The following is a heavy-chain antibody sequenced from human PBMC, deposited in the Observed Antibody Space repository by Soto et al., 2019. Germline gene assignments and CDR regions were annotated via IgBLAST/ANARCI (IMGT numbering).Heavy chain of an antibody. CDR2: IYHSGST. V-gene: IGHV4-38-2*01. Sequence: SYTLYLTCAVSGYSISICYYWGWIRQPPGKGLEWIGSIYHSGSTYNNPSLKSRVTISVDTSKNQFSLKLSSVTAADTAVHYCARVGGYGMDVWGQGTTVTVSS. D-gene: IGHD3-10*01. J-gene: IGHJ6*02. CDR1: GYSISICYY. CDR3: ARVGGYGMDV.